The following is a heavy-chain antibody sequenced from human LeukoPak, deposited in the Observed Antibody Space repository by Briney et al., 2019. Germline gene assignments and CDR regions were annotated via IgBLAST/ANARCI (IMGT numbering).Heavy chain of an antibody. Sequence: SETLSLTCAVYGGSFSGYYWSWIRQPPGKGLEWIGEINHSGSTNYNPSLKSRVTISVGTSKNQFSPKLSSVTAADTAVYYCARGLTYYYDSSGANWFDPWGQGTLVTVSS. V-gene: IGHV4-34*01. CDR2: INHSGST. J-gene: IGHJ5*02. D-gene: IGHD3-22*01. CDR1: GGSFSGYY. CDR3: ARGLTYYYDSSGANWFDP.